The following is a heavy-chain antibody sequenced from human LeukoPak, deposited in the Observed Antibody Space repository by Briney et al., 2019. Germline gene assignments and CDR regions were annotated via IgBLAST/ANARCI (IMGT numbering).Heavy chain of an antibody. D-gene: IGHD6-13*01. CDR3: ARDRYSSSWGSYYGMDV. CDR1: GYTFTGYY. CDR2: IDPNSGGT. Sequence: ASVKVSCKASGYTFTGYYMHWVRQAPGQGLEWMGWIDPNSGGTNYAQKLQGRVTMTRDTSISTAYMELSRLRPDDTAVYYCARDRYSSSWGSYYGMDVWGQGTTVTVSS. J-gene: IGHJ6*02. V-gene: IGHV1-2*02.